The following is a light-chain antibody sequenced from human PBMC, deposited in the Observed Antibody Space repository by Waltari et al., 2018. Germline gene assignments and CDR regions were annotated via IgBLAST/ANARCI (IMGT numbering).Light chain of an antibody. CDR3: SSYTSSSTPKV. CDR1: SSDVGGYNY. J-gene: IGLJ3*02. Sequence: QSALTQPASVSGSPGQSITISCTGTSSDVGGYNYVSWYQQHPGKAPKLMIYDVRNRPSGVSNRFSGSKSGNTASLIISGLQAEDEADYYCSSYTSSSTPKVFGGGTKLTVL. V-gene: IGLV2-14*03. CDR2: DVR.